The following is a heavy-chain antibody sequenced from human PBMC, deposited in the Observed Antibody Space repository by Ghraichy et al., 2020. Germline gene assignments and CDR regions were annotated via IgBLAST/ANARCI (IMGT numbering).Heavy chain of an antibody. Sequence: GSLRLSCAASGFTFSSYGMHWVRQAPGKGLEWVAVIWYDGSNKYYADSVKGRFTISRDNSKNTLYLQMNSLRAEDTAVYYCARGSLLERDGYIDDNIYYGMDVWGQGTTVTVSS. CDR3: ARGSLLERDGYIDDNIYYGMDV. CDR1: GFTFSSYG. CDR2: IWYDGSNK. J-gene: IGHJ6*02. V-gene: IGHV3-33*01. D-gene: IGHD5-24*01.